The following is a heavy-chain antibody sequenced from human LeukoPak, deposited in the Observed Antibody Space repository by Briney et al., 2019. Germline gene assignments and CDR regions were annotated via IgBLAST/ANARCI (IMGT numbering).Heavy chain of an antibody. D-gene: IGHD3-22*01. CDR3: TKGRHDSSGYSDY. CDR1: GFTFLGSG. CDR2: ARHDGTNT. V-gene: IGHV3-30*02. J-gene: IGHJ4*02. Sequence: GGSLRLSCAASGFTFLGSGMHWVRQAPGKGMEWVAFARHDGTNTYYADSVKGRFIISRDNSKNTLYLQMDSLRAEDTAVYYCTKGRHDSSGYSDYWGQGTLVTVSS.